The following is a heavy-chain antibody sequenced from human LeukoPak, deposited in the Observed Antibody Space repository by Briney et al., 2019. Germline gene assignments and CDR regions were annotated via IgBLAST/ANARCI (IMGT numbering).Heavy chain of an antibody. V-gene: IGHV1-69*05. D-gene: IGHD2-2*01. J-gene: IGHJ1*01. CDR1: GGTFSRYA. CDR2: IIPIFGTA. Sequence: SVKVSCKASGGTFSRYAISWVRQAPGQGLEWMGGIIPIFGTANYAQKFQGRVTITTDESTSTAYMELSSLRSEDAAVYYCARDEDCSSTSCYEYFQHWGQGTLVTVSS. CDR3: ARDEDCSSTSCYEYFQH.